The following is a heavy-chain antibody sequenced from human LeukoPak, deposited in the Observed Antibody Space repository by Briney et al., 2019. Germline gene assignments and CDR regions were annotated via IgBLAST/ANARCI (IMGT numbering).Heavy chain of an antibody. V-gene: IGHV3-30*03. D-gene: IGHD6-19*01. Sequence: GRSLRLSCAASGFTFSNYDIHWVRQAPGKGLDWVSVISNDGNNEYYADSVKGRFTISRDNSKNTLYLQVNSLRIEDTAVYFCTRGASGTADHWGQGTPVTVSS. J-gene: IGHJ4*02. CDR2: ISNDGNNE. CDR3: TRGASGTADH. CDR1: GFTFSNYD.